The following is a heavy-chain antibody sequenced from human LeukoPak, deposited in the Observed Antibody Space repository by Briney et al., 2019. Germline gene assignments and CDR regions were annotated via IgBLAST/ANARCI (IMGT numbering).Heavy chain of an antibody. CDR1: GYTFTGYY. CDR2: VDPNSGGT. D-gene: IGHD3-10*01. J-gene: IGHJ6*04. CDR3: ARGGYYGSGSYYTNRYYYYGMDV. V-gene: IGHV1-2*04. Sequence: GASVKVSCKASGYTFTGYYMHWVRQAPGQGLEWMGWVDPNSGGTEDARKCQGWGTMTRDTSISTAYMELSRLRSDDTAVYYWARGGYYGSGSYYTNRYYYYGMDVWGKGTTVTVSS.